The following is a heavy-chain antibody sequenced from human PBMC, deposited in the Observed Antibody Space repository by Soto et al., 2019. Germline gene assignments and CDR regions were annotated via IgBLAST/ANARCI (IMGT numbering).Heavy chain of an antibody. CDR2: IHSDGSST. V-gene: IGHV3-74*03. CDR3: ARGDRGAFDL. Sequence: EVQLVEYGGGLVQPGESLRLSCAASGFTFSYYWMHWVRQAPGKGLVWVSRIHSDGSSTTYADSVKDRFTISRDNARNTLYLQMNSLRAEDTAVYYCARGDRGAFDLWGQGTVLTVSS. D-gene: IGHD1-26*01. J-gene: IGHJ3*01. CDR1: GFTFSYYW.